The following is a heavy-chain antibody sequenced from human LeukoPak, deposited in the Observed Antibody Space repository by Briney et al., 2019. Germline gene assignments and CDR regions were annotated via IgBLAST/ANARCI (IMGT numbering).Heavy chain of an antibody. V-gene: IGHV1-69*05. CDR2: ITPMVDTA. CDR3: ARGNWSDAFDV. J-gene: IGHJ3*01. D-gene: IGHD1-1*01. Sequence: SVKVSCKASGGTFSSYAISWVRQAPGQGLEWMGGITPMVDTAKYAQKFQDRVTITTDESASTAYLDLTSLTSEDTAVYYCARGNWSDAFDVWGQGALDTVSS. CDR1: GGTFSSYA.